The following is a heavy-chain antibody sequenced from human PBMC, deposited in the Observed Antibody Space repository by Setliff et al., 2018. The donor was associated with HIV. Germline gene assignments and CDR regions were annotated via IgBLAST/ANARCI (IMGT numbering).Heavy chain of an antibody. CDR1: GGSFGTFD. V-gene: IGHV1-69*05. CDR2: IIPLFGAP. CDR3: AKLTYFGSGSRVPKPGYFYMDV. D-gene: IGHD3-10*01. Sequence: SVKVSCKASGGSFGTFDISWVRQAPGQGLEWVGEIIPLFGAPNYAQKFQGRATLTTDESTSAAFMELRSLRSEDTAVYYCAKLTYFGSGSRVPKPGYFYMDVWGQGTTVTVSS. J-gene: IGHJ6*03.